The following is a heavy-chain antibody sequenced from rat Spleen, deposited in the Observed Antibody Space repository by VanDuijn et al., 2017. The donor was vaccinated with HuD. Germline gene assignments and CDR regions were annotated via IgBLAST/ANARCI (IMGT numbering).Heavy chain of an antibody. Sequence: EVQLVESGGGLVQPGRSMKLSCAASGLNFSKYGMAWVCQAPMKGLEWVATITYDGNSTFYRDSVSGRFTISRDDSKSTLYLQMDSLRSEDTATYYCTSPYNSGQNFPFAYWGQGTLVTVSS. CDR3: TSPYNSGQNFPFAY. CDR1: GLNFSKYG. V-gene: IGHV5-29*01. D-gene: IGHD4-3*01. CDR2: ITYDGNST. J-gene: IGHJ3*01.